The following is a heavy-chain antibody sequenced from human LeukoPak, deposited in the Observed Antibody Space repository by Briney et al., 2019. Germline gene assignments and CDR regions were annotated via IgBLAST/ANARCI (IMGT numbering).Heavy chain of an antibody. V-gene: IGHV5-51*01. Sequence: GESLKISCKGSGYSFTSYWIGWVRQMPGKGLEWMGIIYPGDSDTRYSPSFQGQDTISADKSISTAYLQWSSLKASDTAMYYCARVSSSSPGRYYYYYGMDVWGQGTTVTVSS. CDR3: ARVSSSSPGRYYYYYGMDV. J-gene: IGHJ6*02. CDR2: IYPGDSDT. CDR1: GYSFTSYW. D-gene: IGHD6-6*01.